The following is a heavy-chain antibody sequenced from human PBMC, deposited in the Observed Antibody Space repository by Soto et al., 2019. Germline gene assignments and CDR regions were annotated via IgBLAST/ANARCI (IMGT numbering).Heavy chain of an antibody. CDR1: GFTFSSYS. CDR2: ISSSSSYI. Sequence: GGSLRLSCAASGFTFSSYSMNWVRQAPGKGLEWVSSISSSSSYIYYADSVKGRFTISRDNAKNSLYLQMNSLRAEDTAVYYCARDVSLNGVCYLCAFAIWGQGTMVTVSS. CDR3: ARDVSLNGVCYLCAFAI. J-gene: IGHJ3*02. V-gene: IGHV3-21*01. D-gene: IGHD2-8*01.